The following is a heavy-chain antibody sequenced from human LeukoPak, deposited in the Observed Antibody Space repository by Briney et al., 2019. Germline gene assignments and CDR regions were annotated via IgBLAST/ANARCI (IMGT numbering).Heavy chain of an antibody. CDR3: ARDGRGSSGWYLFSRQDYYYYYMDV. D-gene: IGHD6-19*01. CDR2: ISSSSSYI. J-gene: IGHJ6*03. Sequence: PGGSLRLSCATSGFSFSSYAMSWVRQAPGKGLEWVSSISSSSSYIYYADSVKGRFTISRDNAKNSLYLQMNSLRAEDTAVYYCARDGRGSSGWYLFSRQDYYYYYMDVWGKGTTVTVSS. CDR1: GFSFSSYA. V-gene: IGHV3-21*01.